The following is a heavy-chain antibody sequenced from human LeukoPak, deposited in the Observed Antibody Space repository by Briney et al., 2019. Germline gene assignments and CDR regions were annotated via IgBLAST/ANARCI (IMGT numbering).Heavy chain of an antibody. CDR1: GGPISSSSYY. J-gene: IGHJ6*03. CDR2: IYYSGST. V-gene: IGHV4-39*01. D-gene: IGHD2-2*01. Sequence: SETLSLTCTVSGGPISSSSYYWGWIRQPPGKGLEWIGSIYYSGSTYYNPSLKSRVTISVDTSKNQFSLKLSSVTAADTAVYYCARPKIPAAINYYMDVWGKGTTVTVSS. CDR3: ARPKIPAAINYYMDV.